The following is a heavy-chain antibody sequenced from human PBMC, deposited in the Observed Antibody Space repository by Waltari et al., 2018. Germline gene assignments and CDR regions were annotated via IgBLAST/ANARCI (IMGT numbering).Heavy chain of an antibody. CDR2: IIPIFGTA. V-gene: IGHV1-69*08. Sequence: QVQLVQSGAEVKKPGSSVKVSCKASGGTFSSYAISWVRPAPGQGLEWMGRIIPIFGTANYAQKFQGRVTITADKSTSTAYMELSSLRSEDTAVYYCARDRDILTGYYKGFDYWGQGTLVTVSS. J-gene: IGHJ4*02. D-gene: IGHD3-9*01. CDR1: GGTFSSYA. CDR3: ARDRDILTGYYKGFDY.